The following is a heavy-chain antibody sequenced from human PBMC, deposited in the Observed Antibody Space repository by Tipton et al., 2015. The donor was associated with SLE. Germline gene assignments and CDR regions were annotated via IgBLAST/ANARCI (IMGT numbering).Heavy chain of an antibody. V-gene: IGHV3-74*01. J-gene: IGHJ4*02. D-gene: IGHD3-3*02. CDR2: INSDGSST. CDR3: ARELAGGAY. Sequence: SLRLSCAASEFTFSNYWMHWVCQGQGKGLVWVSRINSDGSSTSYADSVKGRFTISRDNAKKTLYLQMNSLRAEDTAVYYCARELAGGAYWGQGTLVTVSS. CDR1: EFTFSNYW.